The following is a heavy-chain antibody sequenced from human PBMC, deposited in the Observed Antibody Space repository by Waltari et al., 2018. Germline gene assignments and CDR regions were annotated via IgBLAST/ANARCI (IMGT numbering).Heavy chain of an antibody. CDR1: GGTFSSYA. V-gene: IGHV1-69*01. CDR2: IIPIFGTA. D-gene: IGHD2-2*01. CDR3: ARDRCSSTSCSKYNWFDP. J-gene: IGHJ5*02. Sequence: QVPLAQSGAAVKKPGSSVKVSCPASGGTFSSYAISWVRQAPGQGLEWMGGIIPIFGTANYAQKFQGRVTITADESTSTAYMELSSLRSEDTAVYYCARDRCSSTSCSKYNWFDPWGQGTLVTVSS.